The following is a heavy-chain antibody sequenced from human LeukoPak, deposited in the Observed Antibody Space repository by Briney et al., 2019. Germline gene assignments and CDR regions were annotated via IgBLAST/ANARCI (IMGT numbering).Heavy chain of an antibody. D-gene: IGHD4-17*01. Sequence: PGGSLRLSCVASGFTFSSHVVSWVRQGPGKGLECVSTISGDGISTYYADSVKGRFTISRDNSKNTLYLQMSSLRADDTALYYCAKRGDYGSFDYWGQGTLVTVSS. J-gene: IGHJ4*02. V-gene: IGHV3-23*01. CDR3: AKRGDYGSFDY. CDR1: GFTFSSHV. CDR2: ISGDGIST.